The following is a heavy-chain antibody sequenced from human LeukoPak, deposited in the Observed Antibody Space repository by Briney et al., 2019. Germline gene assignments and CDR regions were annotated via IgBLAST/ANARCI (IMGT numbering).Heavy chain of an antibody. CDR1: GGTFSSYA. V-gene: IGHV1-69*13. CDR3: ARDSGGIAGH. D-gene: IGHD6-13*01. CDR2: IIPIFGTA. J-gene: IGHJ4*02. Sequence: SVKVSCKASGGTFSSYAISWVRQAPGQGLEWMGGIIPIFGTANYAQKFQGRVAITADESTCTAYMELSSLRSEDTAVYYFARDSGGIAGHWGQGTLVTVSS.